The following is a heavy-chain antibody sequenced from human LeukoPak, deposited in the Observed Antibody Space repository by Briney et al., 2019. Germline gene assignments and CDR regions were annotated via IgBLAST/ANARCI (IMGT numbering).Heavy chain of an antibody. CDR3: ARSVRGYYYGSGTNYGMDA. Sequence: SETLSLTCAVYGGSFSGYYWSWIRQPPGKGPEWIGEINHSGSTNYNPSLKSRVTISVDTSKNQFSLKLNSVTAADTAVYYCARSVRGYYYGSGTNYGMDAWGKGTTVTVSS. V-gene: IGHV4-34*01. D-gene: IGHD3-10*01. CDR2: INHSGST. CDR1: GGSFSGYY. J-gene: IGHJ6*04.